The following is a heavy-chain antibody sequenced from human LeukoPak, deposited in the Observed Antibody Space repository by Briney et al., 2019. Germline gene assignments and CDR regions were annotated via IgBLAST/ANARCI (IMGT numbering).Heavy chain of an antibody. CDR1: GFTFSSYA. CDR3: AKRRYNWNYVRDDAFDI. Sequence: PGGSLRLSCAASGFTFSSYAMHWVRQAPGKGLEWVAVISYDGSNKYYADSVKGRFTISRDNSKNTLYLQMNSLRAEDTAVYYCAKRRYNWNYVRDDAFDIWGQGTMVTVSS. J-gene: IGHJ3*02. V-gene: IGHV3-30*04. CDR2: ISYDGSNK. D-gene: IGHD1-7*01.